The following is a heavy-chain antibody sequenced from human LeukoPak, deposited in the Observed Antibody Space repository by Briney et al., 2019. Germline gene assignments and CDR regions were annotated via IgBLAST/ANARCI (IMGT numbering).Heavy chain of an antibody. V-gene: IGHV4-59*01. CDR3: ARDLSQSTTWFDP. CDR1: GGSISDYY. D-gene: IGHD1-14*01. Sequence: SETLSLTCTVSGGSISDYYWSWIRQPPGKGLEWIGYIYYSGSTNYNPSLKSRVTISEDTSKNQFSLKLSSVTAADTAVYYCARDLSQSTTWFDPWGQGTLVTVSS. CDR2: IYYSGST. J-gene: IGHJ5*02.